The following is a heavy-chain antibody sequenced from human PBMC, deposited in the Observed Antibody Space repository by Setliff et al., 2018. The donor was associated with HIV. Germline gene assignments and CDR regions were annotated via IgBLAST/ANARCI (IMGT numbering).Heavy chain of an antibody. CDR3: ARDWRRGYDLNFDS. J-gene: IGHJ4*02. V-gene: IGHV3-7*01. CDR1: GLPFYNYW. Sequence: PGGSLRLSCVASGLPFYNYWMTWLRRAPGRGLEWVANIKQDGSDRHYRESVKGRFTIFRDNAKNSLYLQMNSLRAEDTAMYYCARDWRRGYDLNFDSWGQGPLVTVSS. CDR2: IKQDGSDR. D-gene: IGHD5-12*01.